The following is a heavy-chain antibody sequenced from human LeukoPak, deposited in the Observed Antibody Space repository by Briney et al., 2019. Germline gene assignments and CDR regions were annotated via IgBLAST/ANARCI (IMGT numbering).Heavy chain of an antibody. Sequence: PGGSLRLSCAGSGFTFSSHWMTWVRQTPGKGLEWVASIKHDGSEKNYVDSVKGRFTISGDNAKNSLYVEMNNLRGEDTAVYYCARDNFDWRPLDCWGQGTLVTVSS. V-gene: IGHV3-7*03. CDR2: IKHDGSEK. CDR3: ARDNFDWRPLDC. J-gene: IGHJ4*02. D-gene: IGHD3-9*01. CDR1: GFTFSSHW.